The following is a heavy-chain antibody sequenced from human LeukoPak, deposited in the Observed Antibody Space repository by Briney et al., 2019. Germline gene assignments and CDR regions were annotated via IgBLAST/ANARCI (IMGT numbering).Heavy chain of an antibody. CDR1: GFTFSSYA. D-gene: IGHD3-22*01. J-gene: IGHJ4*02. V-gene: IGHV3-30*04. CDR2: ISYGGSNI. Sequence: GGSLGLYCAASGFTFSSYAMHWVRQAPGKGLEWVAVISYGGSNIYYAASVKGRFTISRDNAKNSLYLRMNSLRAEGTAVYYCARADSYYYDSSGYYGYWGQGTLVTVSS. CDR3: ARADSYYYDSSGYYGY.